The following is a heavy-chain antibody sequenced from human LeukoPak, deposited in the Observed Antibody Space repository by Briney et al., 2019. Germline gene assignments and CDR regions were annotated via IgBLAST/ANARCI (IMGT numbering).Heavy chain of an antibody. Sequence: PSQTLSLTCTVSGGSISSGDYYWSWIRQPPGKGLEWIGYIYYSGSTHYNPSLKSRVTISVDTSKNQFSLKLSSVTAADTAVYYCARDHNQYYYGSGVSGGWFDPWGQGTLVTVSS. V-gene: IGHV4-30-4*01. CDR3: ARDHNQYYYGSGVSGGWFDP. CDR1: GGSISSGDYY. J-gene: IGHJ5*02. CDR2: IYYSGST. D-gene: IGHD3-10*01.